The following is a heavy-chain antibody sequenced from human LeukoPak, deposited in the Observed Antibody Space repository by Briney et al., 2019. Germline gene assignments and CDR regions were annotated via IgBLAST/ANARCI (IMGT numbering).Heavy chain of an antibody. V-gene: IGHV1-69*04. J-gene: IGHJ4*02. CDR1: GGTFSSYA. CDR2: IIPILGIA. Sequence: GASVKVSCKGSGGTFSSYAISWVRQAPGQGLEWMARIIPILGIANYAQKFQGRVTITADKSTSTAYMELSSLRSEDTAVYYCARSPIVVVTAIPKGYFDYWGQGTLVTVSS. CDR3: ARSPIVVVTAIPKGYFDY. D-gene: IGHD2-21*02.